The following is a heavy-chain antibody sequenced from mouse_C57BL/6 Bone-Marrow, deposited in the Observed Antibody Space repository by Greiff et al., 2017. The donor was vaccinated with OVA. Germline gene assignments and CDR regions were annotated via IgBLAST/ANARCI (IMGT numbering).Heavy chain of an antibody. V-gene: IGHV14-3*01. CDR1: GFNIKNTY. J-gene: IGHJ2*01. CDR3: ARGAYYGRDYFDY. D-gene: IGHD1-1*01. CDR2: IDPANGNT. Sequence: EVKLQESVAELVRPGASVKLSCTASGFNIKNTYMHWVKQRPEQGLEWIGRIDPANGNTKYAPKFQGKATITADSSSNTAYLQLSSLTSEDTAIYYCARGAYYGRDYFDYWGQGTTLTVSS.